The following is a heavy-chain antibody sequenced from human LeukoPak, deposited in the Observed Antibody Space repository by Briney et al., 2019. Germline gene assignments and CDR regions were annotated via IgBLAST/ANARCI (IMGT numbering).Heavy chain of an antibody. CDR2: ISSSSSTI. CDR1: GFTFSSYS. V-gene: IGHV3-48*04. D-gene: IGHD3-16*01. Sequence: PGGSLRLSCAASGFTFSSYSMNWVRQAPGKGLEWVSYISSSSSTIYYADSVKGRFTISRDNAKNSLYLQMNSLRAEDTAVYYCARDYGGYYYYYMDVWGKGTTVTVSS. CDR3: ARDYGGYYYYYMDV. J-gene: IGHJ6*03.